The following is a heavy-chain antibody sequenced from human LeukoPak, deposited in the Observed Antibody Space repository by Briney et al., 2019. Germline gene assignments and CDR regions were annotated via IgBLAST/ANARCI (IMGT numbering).Heavy chain of an antibody. CDR3: ARDQDYYGSGSYGPDY. J-gene: IGHJ4*02. V-gene: IGHV4-34*01. CDR1: GGSFSGYY. CDR2: INHSGST. Sequence: SETLSLTCAVYGGSFSGYYWSWIRQPPGKGLEWIGEINHSGSTNYNPSLKSRVTISVDTSKNQFSLKLSSVTAADTAVYYCARDQDYYGSGSYGPDYWGQGTLVTVSS. D-gene: IGHD3-10*01.